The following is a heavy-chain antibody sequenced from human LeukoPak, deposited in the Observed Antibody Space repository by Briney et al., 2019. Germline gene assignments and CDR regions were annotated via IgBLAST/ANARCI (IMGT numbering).Heavy chain of an antibody. J-gene: IGHJ4*02. Sequence: ETLSLTCTVSGGSISSSSYYWGWIRQPPGKGLEWVANIKQDGSEKYYVDSVKGRFTISRDNAKNSLYLQMNSLRAEDTAVYYCARDRLVVPAAMSSADYWGQGTLVTVSS. V-gene: IGHV3-7*01. CDR3: ARDRLVVPAAMSSADY. CDR2: IKQDGSEK. CDR1: GGSISSSSYY. D-gene: IGHD2-2*01.